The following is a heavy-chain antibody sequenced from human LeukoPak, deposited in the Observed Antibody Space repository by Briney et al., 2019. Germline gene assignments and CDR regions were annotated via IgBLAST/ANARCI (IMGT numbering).Heavy chain of an antibody. CDR2: ISSSGSTI. CDR3: ARDRRQILAAAEGGDY. V-gene: IGHV3-11*01. J-gene: IGHJ4*02. Sequence: PGGSLRLSCAASGFTFSDYYMSWIRQAPGKGLEWVSYISSSGSTIYYADSVKGRFTISRDNAKNSLYLQMNSLRAEDTAVYYCARDRRQILAAAEGGDYWGQGTLVTVSS. D-gene: IGHD6-13*01. CDR1: GFTFSDYY.